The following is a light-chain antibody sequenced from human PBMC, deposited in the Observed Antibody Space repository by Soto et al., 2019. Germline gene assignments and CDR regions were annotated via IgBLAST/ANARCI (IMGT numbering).Light chain of an antibody. Sequence: EVVMTQSPATLSVSPGERATLSCRASQSVHSTLAWYQQKPGQAPRLLIDGTSSRATGIPDRFSGSGSGTDFTLTISRLEPEDLAVYYCQQYGSLVTFGQGTKVEI. V-gene: IGKV3-20*01. CDR3: QQYGSLVT. CDR1: QSVHST. CDR2: GTS. J-gene: IGKJ1*01.